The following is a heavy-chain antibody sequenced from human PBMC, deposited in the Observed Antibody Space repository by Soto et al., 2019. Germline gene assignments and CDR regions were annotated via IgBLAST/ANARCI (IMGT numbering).Heavy chain of an antibody. Sequence: SVKVSFKASGGTFSSYAISWLRQAPGQGLEWMGGIIPIFGTANYAQKFQGRVTITADESTSTAYMELSSLRSEDTAVYYCARGLQMYYYDSSGPEAYWGRGTLVTVSS. V-gene: IGHV1-69*13. CDR3: ARGLQMYYYDSSGPEAY. D-gene: IGHD3-22*01. CDR2: IIPIFGTA. J-gene: IGHJ4*02. CDR1: GGTFSSYA.